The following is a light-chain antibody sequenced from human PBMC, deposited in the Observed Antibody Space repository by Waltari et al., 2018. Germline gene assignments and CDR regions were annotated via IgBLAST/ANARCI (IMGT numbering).Light chain of an antibody. CDR3: SSYTRASSLV. CDR1: SDDVGGYSY. J-gene: IGLJ2*01. Sequence: QSALTQPAFVSGSPGQSITISCTGTSDDVGGYSYVSWYRQYTDHAPQLIIYEVSHRPSGISARFSGSESDNPAFLTISGLQPEDEALYYCSSYTRASSLVFGGGTSLTVL. CDR2: EVS. V-gene: IGLV2-14*01.